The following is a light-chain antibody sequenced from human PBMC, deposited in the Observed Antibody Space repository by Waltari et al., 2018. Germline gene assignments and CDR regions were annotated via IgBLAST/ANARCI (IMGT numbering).Light chain of an antibody. J-gene: IGLJ2*01. CDR2: KDT. CDR1: ALATQY. Sequence: SYKLTQPPSVSVSPGQTARITCSGDALATQYGYWYTQKRGQAPVLVMYKDTGRPAGTPERFSGSSSGTTVTLTISGVQAEDEGHYYCQSADSSDTSPHVIFGGGTKLTVL. CDR3: QSADSSDTSPHVI. V-gene: IGLV3-25*03.